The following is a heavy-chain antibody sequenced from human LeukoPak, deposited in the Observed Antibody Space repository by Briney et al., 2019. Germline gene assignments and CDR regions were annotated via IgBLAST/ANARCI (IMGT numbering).Heavy chain of an antibody. CDR3: ASHMINYGAIPPFYLDK. D-gene: IGHD4/OR15-4a*01. J-gene: IGHJ4*02. CDR2: IYYSGST. Sequence: SETLSLPCTVPGGSISSNDWSWLRQPPGKGPEWIGYIYYSGSTNYNPSLESRVTISVDTSKNQYSLKLTSVTAADTAVYYCASHMINYGAIPPFYLDKWGQGALVTVSS. V-gene: IGHV4-59*08. CDR1: GGSISSND.